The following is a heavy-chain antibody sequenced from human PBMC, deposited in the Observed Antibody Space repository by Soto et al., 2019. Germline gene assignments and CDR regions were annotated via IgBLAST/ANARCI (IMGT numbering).Heavy chain of an antibody. Sequence: SVKVSCKASGYTFTSYGISWVRQAPVQGLEWMGWISAYNGNTNYSQKLQGRVTMTTDTSTSTAYMELRSLRSDDTAVYYCAREAIFGVVSPFDYWGQGTLVTVSS. CDR1: GYTFTSYG. V-gene: IGHV1-18*04. D-gene: IGHD3-3*01. J-gene: IGHJ4*02. CDR3: AREAIFGVVSPFDY. CDR2: ISAYNGNT.